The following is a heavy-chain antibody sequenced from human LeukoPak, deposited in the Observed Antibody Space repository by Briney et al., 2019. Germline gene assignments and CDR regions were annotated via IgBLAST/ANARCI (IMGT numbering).Heavy chain of an antibody. V-gene: IGHV1-46*01. CDR3: ARGPAATNWFDP. D-gene: IGHD2-2*01. CDR2: INPSGGST. J-gene: IGHJ5*02. CDR1: GYTFTSYY. Sequence: ASVKVTCKASGYTFTSYYMHWVRQAPGQGLEWMGIINPSGGSTSYAQKFQGRVTMTRDMSTSTVYMELSSLRSEDTAVYYCARGPAATNWFDPWGQGTLVTVSS.